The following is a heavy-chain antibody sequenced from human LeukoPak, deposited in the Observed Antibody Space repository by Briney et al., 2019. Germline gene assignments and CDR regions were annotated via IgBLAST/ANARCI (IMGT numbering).Heavy chain of an antibody. J-gene: IGHJ5*02. Sequence: SETLSLTCTVSGGSMRGYYWSWIRQSPGKGLEWIGYIYFTGFTHYNPSLKSRVTMSVDTSKYQFSLRLNSVTAADTAVYYCARDSYGGNSWGWFDPWGQGTLVTVSS. V-gene: IGHV4-59*01. CDR3: ARDSYGGNSWGWFDP. D-gene: IGHD4-23*01. CDR2: IYFTGFT. CDR1: GGSMRGYY.